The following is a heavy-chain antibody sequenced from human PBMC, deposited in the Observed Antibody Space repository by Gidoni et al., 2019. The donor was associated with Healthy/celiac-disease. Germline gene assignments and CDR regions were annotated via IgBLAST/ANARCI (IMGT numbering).Heavy chain of an antibody. CDR2: IYPGASDT. J-gene: IGHJ4*02. D-gene: IGHD5-18*01. CDR3: ARRDIADTAMVFDY. CDR1: GYSFTSYG. Sequence: EVQLVQSGAEGKKPGESLKISCKGAGYSFTSYGIGWVRQMPGKGLEWMGIIYPGASDTRSSPSFHGQVTISADKSISTAYLQWSSLKASDTAMYYCARRDIADTAMVFDYWGQGTLVTVSS. V-gene: IGHV5-51*01.